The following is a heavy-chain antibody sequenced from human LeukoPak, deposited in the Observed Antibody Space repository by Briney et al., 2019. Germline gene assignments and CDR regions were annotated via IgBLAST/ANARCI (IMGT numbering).Heavy chain of an antibody. CDR1: GGSISSSSYY. Sequence: SETLSLTCTVSGGSISSSSYYWGWIRQPPGKGLEWIGSIYYSGSTYYNPSLKSRVTTSVDTSKNQFSLKLSSVTAADTAVYYCARLDYSNSFDYWGQGTLVTVSS. D-gene: IGHD4-11*01. CDR3: ARLDYSNSFDY. CDR2: IYYSGST. V-gene: IGHV4-39*01. J-gene: IGHJ4*02.